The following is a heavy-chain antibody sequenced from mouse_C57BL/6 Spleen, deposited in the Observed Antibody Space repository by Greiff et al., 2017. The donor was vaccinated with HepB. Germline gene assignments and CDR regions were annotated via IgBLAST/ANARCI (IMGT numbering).Heavy chain of an antibody. CDR3: AGSTNGAWFAY. J-gene: IGHJ3*01. CDR1: GYTFTSYW. Sequence: QVQLQQPGAELVRPGSSVKLSCKASGYTFTSYWMHWVKQRPIQGLEWIGNIDPSDSETHYNQKFKDKATLTVDKSSSTAYMQLSSLTSEDSAVYYCAGSTNGAWFAYWGQGTLVTVSA. V-gene: IGHV1-52*01. D-gene: IGHD4-1*01. CDR2: IDPSDSET.